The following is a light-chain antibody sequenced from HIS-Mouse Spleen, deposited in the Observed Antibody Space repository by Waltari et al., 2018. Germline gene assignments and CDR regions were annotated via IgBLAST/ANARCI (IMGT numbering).Light chain of an antibody. CDR2: DVS. CDR3: SSYTSSSTLVV. V-gene: IGLV2-14*03. J-gene: IGLJ2*01. CDR1: SSDVGGYNY. Sequence: QSALTQPASVSGSPGQSSTISCPGTSSDVGGYNYVSSYQQQPGKAPQLMIYDVSNRPSGVSNRFSGSKSGNTASLTISGLQAEDEADYYCSSYTSSSTLVVFGGGTKLTVL.